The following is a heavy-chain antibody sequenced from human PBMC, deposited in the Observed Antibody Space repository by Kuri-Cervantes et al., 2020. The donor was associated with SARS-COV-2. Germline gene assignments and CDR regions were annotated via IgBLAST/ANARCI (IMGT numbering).Heavy chain of an antibody. J-gene: IGHJ5*02. D-gene: IGHD1-7*01. CDR3: AKDRDWNYGNWFDP. CDR2: ISSSGSTI. CDR1: GFTFSSYE. V-gene: IGHV3-48*03. Sequence: GESLKISCAASGFTFSSYEMNWVRQAPGKGLEWVSYISSSGSTIYYADSVKGRFTISRDNAKNSLYLQMNSLRAEDTAVYYCAKDRDWNYGNWFDPWGQGTLVTVSS.